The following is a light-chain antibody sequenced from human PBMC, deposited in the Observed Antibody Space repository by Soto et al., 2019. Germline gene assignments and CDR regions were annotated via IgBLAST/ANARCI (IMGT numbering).Light chain of an antibody. CDR1: RGVSANY. V-gene: IGKV3-20*01. CDR3: QQYGSSPRT. J-gene: IGKJ1*01. Sequence: TQSPGTLSLSPGEGATLSCRASRGVSANYLAWYQQKPGQAPTLLIYGASIRAAGIPDRFSGSGSGTDFTLTIRRLEPEDFAVYYCQQYGSSPRTFGQGTKVDIK. CDR2: GAS.